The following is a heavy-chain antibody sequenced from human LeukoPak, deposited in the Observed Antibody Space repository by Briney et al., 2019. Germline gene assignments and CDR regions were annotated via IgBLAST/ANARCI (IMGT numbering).Heavy chain of an antibody. V-gene: IGHV3-7*05. CDR3: ARGEYYYDGGY. Sequence: GGSLRLSCAAPGLTFSSYWMSWVRQAPEKGLEWVANIKEDGSEKNYVDSVKGRFTISRDNAKNSLYLQMNSLRADDTAVYYCARGEYYYDGGYWGQGTLVTVSS. J-gene: IGHJ4*02. CDR2: IKEDGSEK. D-gene: IGHD3-22*01. CDR1: GLTFSSYW.